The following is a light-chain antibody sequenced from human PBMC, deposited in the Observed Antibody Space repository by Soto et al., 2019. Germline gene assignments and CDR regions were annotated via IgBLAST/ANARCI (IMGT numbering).Light chain of an antibody. Sequence: DIQMTQSPSAMSASIGDRVTITCRASQDISNYLAWFQQNQGKVPQRLIYAASSLQSGVPSRFRGSGSDTEFTRAISSLQPEEFATYYCLQHNSYPYTFSQGNKLEIK. J-gene: IGKJ2*01. CDR2: AAS. CDR1: QDISNY. V-gene: IGKV1-17*03. CDR3: LQHNSYPYT.